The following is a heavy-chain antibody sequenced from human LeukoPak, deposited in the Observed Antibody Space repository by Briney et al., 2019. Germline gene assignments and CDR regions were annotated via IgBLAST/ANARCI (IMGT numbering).Heavy chain of an antibody. CDR1: GGSIRSSNSF. J-gene: IGHJ4*02. CDR2: IYYNGNT. D-gene: IGHD3-16*01. CDR3: ARVITVRGVIFDY. Sequence: PSETLSLTCSVSGGSIRSSNSFWGWIRQPPGERLEWIATIYYNGNTYYNPSLKSRVTISVDTSKNQFSLKLSSVTAADTAVYYCARVITVRGVIFDYWGQGTLVTVSS. V-gene: IGHV4-39*07.